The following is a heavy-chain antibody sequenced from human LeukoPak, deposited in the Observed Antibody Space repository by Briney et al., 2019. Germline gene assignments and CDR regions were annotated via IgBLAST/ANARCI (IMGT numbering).Heavy chain of an antibody. CDR3: ARTGGDSSGSPYYFDY. J-gene: IGHJ4*02. CDR1: GGSISSGGYS. D-gene: IGHD3-22*01. V-gene: IGHV4-31*03. CDR2: IYYSGST. Sequence: PSETLSLTCTVSGGSISSGGYSWRWIRQHPGKGLEWIGYIYYSGSTYYNPSLKSRVTISVDTSKNQFSLKLSSVTAADTAVYYCARTGGDSSGSPYYFDYWGQGTLVTVSS.